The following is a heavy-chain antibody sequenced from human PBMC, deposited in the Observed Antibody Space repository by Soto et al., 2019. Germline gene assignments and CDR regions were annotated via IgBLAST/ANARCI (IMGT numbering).Heavy chain of an antibody. J-gene: IGHJ4*02. D-gene: IGHD3-9*01. CDR1: GYSFTNYL. Sequence: GESLKISCKGSGYSFTNYLIGWVRQMPVKGLEWMGIVNPADSDTRYSPSFQGQVNVSVDKSISTAYLQRGSLKDSDTAMYYCVRPDSTGYYSHLGQGTPLTVSS. V-gene: IGHV5-51*01. CDR3: VRPDSTGYYSH. CDR2: VNPADSDT.